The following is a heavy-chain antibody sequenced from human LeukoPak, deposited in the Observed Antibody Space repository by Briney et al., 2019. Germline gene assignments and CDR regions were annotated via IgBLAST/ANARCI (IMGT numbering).Heavy chain of an antibody. J-gene: IGHJ4*02. Sequence: ASVKVSCKASGYTFTGYYMHWVRQAPGQGLEWMGWINPNSGGTNHAQKFRGRVTMTWDTSISTAYMELSRLRSDDTAVYYCAREPPSGSLDYWGQGTLVTVSS. CDR3: AREPPSGSLDY. D-gene: IGHD3-10*01. V-gene: IGHV1-2*02. CDR1: GYTFTGYY. CDR2: INPNSGGT.